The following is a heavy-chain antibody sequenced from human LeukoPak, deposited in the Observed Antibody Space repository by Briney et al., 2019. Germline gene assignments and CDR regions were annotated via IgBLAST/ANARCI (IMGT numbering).Heavy chain of an antibody. J-gene: IGHJ5*02. D-gene: IGHD5-18*01. Sequence: GGSLRLSCAASGFTFSSYWMSWVRQAPGKGLEWVANIKQDGSEMHYVDSVKGRFTISRDNSKNSLYLQMNSLRAEDTAVYYCARVSPMVRSWYFDPWGQGTLVTVSS. CDR2: IKQDGSEM. V-gene: IGHV3-7*01. CDR3: ARVSPMVRSWYFDP. CDR1: GFTFSSYW.